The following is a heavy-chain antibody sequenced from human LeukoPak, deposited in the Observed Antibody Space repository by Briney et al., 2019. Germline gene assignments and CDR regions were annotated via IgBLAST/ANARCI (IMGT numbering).Heavy chain of an antibody. J-gene: IGHJ4*02. D-gene: IGHD2-8*02. CDR2: IFPVFGTA. Sequence: ASVPVTFTASGYTFTVYYMHWVRQAPGEGLAWVGGIFPVFGTAYNPQKFQARVPITTAETPSTGYMATSSLRSEGTAIYCCALGNYWSEFEYSGQGTLVTVS. CDR3: ALGNYWSEFEY. V-gene: IGHV1-69*05. CDR1: GYTFTVYY.